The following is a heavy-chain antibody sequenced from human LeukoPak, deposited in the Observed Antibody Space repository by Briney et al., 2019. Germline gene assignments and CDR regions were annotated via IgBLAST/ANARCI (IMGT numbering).Heavy chain of an antibody. J-gene: IGHJ5*02. CDR3: ARDTPDYGDYQGLSWFDP. CDR1: DGSINSYY. Sequence: PSETLSLTCTVSDGSINSYYWSWIRQPPGKGLEWIGHIYHRGSTNYNPSLKSRVTISVDTSKNQFSLNLTSVTTADTAVYYCARDTPDYGDYQGLSWFDPWGQGTLVTVSS. CDR2: IYHRGST. V-gene: IGHV4-59*01. D-gene: IGHD4-17*01.